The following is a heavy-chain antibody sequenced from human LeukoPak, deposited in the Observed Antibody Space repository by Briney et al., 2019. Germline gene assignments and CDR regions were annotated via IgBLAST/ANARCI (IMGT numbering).Heavy chain of an antibody. CDR1: GGSISSRTYH. J-gene: IGHJ4*02. D-gene: IGHD3-22*01. CDR3: ATHSSGSLFGY. CDR2: IYYGGST. Sequence: SETLPLTCSVSGGSISSRTYHWAWIRQPPGTGLEWIGNIYYGGSTYYDPSLKSRVTISADTPKNQFSLTLSSVTAADTAVYYCATHSSGSLFGYWGQGTLVTVSS. V-gene: IGHV4-39*01.